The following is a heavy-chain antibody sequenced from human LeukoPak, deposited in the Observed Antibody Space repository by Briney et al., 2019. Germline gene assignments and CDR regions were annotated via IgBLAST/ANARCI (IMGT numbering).Heavy chain of an antibody. CDR2: IKEDGTRK. CDR3: ARGGGLDV. V-gene: IGHV3-7*03. Sequence: QSGGSLRLSCAASGFTFSSHWMTWVRQAPGKGLEWVANIKEDGTRKNYMDSVKGRFTISRDNAKNSLYLQMSNLRAEDTAVYFCARGGGLDVWGQGATVTVSS. D-gene: IGHD3-16*01. J-gene: IGHJ6*02. CDR1: GFTFSSHW.